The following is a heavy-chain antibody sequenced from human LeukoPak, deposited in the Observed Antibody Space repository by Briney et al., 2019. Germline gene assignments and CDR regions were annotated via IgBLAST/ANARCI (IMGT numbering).Heavy chain of an antibody. J-gene: IGHJ4*02. CDR3: ARGIKYYDILTGYYPLEY. Sequence: SVKVSCKASGGTFSSYAISWVRQAPGQGLEWMGGIIPIFGTANYAQKFQGRVTITADESTSTAYMELSSLRSEDTAVYYCARGIKYYDILTGYYPLEYWGQGTLVTVSS. V-gene: IGHV1-69*13. CDR2: IIPIFGTA. D-gene: IGHD3-9*01. CDR1: GGTFSSYA.